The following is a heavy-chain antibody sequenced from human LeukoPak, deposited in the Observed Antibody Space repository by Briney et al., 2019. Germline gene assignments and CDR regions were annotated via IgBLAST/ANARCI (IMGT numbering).Heavy chain of an antibody. CDR2: IKQDGSEK. Sequence: PSETLSLTCAVYGGSFSGYYWSWIRQPPGKGLEWVANIKQDGSEKYYVDSVKGRFTISRDNAENSLFLQMNRLRVEDTAVYYCTRDFGRSSYYFDFWGQGTLVTVSS. D-gene: IGHD3-3*01. CDR3: TRDFGRSSYYFDF. J-gene: IGHJ4*02. CDR1: GGSFSGYY. V-gene: IGHV3-7*01.